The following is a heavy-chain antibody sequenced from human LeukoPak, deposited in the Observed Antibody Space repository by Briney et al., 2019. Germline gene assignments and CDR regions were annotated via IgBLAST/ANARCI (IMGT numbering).Heavy chain of an antibody. CDR1: GYTFTGSY. Sequence: ASVKVSCKASGYTFTGSYMHWMRQAPGQGLEWMGFIYPVTGATSCAQKFRGRVTMTRDTSISTAYMELSSLTSDDTAIYYCARKSVGDPWDNWGQGTLVTVSS. V-gene: IGHV1-2*02. CDR2: IYPVTGAT. CDR3: ARKSVGDPWDN. J-gene: IGHJ4*02. D-gene: IGHD3-10*01.